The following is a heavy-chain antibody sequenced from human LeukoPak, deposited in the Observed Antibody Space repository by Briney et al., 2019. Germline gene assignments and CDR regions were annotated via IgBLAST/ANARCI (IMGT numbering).Heavy chain of an antibody. CDR3: AKLSTAMADFDY. Sequence: PGGSLRLSCAASGFTFSSYGMHWVRQAPGKGLEWVAVISYDGSNKYYADSVKGRFTISRDSSKNTLYLQMNSLRAEDTAVYYCAKLSTAMADFDYWGPGTLVTVSS. D-gene: IGHD5-18*01. J-gene: IGHJ4*02. CDR2: ISYDGSNK. V-gene: IGHV3-30*18. CDR1: GFTFSSYG.